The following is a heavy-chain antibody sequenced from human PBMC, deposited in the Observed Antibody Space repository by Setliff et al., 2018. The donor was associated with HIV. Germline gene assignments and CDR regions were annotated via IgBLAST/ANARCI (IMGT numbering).Heavy chain of an antibody. J-gene: IGHJ6*03. V-gene: IGHV4-4*09. CDR2: IFSSGST. CDR3: ARETYYYDNPQYYYYYMDV. D-gene: IGHD3-22*01. Sequence: SETLSLTCTVSGDSISSYSWNWIRQSPGGGLEWIGFIFSSGSTKYNPSLQSRVTMSIDTSKNQFSLKLRSVTAADTAVYYCARETYYYDNPQYYYYYMDVWGKGTTVTVSS. CDR1: GDSISSYS.